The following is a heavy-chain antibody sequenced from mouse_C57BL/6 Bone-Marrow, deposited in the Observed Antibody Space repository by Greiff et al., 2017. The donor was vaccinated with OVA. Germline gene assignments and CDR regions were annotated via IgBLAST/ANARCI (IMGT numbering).Heavy chain of an antibody. Sequence: EVKVVESGGGLVKPGGSLKLSCAASGFTFSSYTMSWVRQTPEKRLEWVATISGGGGNTYYPDSVKGRFTISRDNAKNTLYLQMSSLRSEDTALYYCARHGGSSPDYWGQGTTLTVSS. CDR2: ISGGGGNT. CDR1: GFTFSSYT. CDR3: ARHGGSSPDY. D-gene: IGHD1-1*01. V-gene: IGHV5-9*01. J-gene: IGHJ2*01.